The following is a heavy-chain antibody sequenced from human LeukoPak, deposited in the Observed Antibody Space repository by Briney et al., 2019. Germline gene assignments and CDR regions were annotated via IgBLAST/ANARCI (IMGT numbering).Heavy chain of an antibody. CDR3: ARGGYYDFWSGTTLDY. Sequence: SETLSLTCTVSAGSISIYYWSWIRRPPGKGLEWIGEINHSGSTNYNPSLKSRVTISVDTSKNQFSLKLSSVTAADTAVYYCARGGYYDFWSGTTLDYWGQGTLVTVSS. D-gene: IGHD3-3*01. CDR1: AGSISIYY. CDR2: INHSGST. V-gene: IGHV4-34*01. J-gene: IGHJ4*02.